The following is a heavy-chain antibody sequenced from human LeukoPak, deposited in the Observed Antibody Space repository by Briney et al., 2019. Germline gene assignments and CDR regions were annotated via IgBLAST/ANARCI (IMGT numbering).Heavy chain of an antibody. CDR1: GFTFGDYA. V-gene: IGHV3-49*03. D-gene: IGHD3-10*01. CDR2: IRSKAYGGTT. CDR3: SPYGSRSKKNYYFDY. Sequence: GGSLRLSCTAPGFTFGDYAMSWFRQAPGKGREWVGFIRSKAYGGTTEYAASERGRFTNSRDDYKSIAYLEMNSVKTEDTAVYYCSPYGSRSKKNYYFDYWGQGTLVTVSS. J-gene: IGHJ4*02.